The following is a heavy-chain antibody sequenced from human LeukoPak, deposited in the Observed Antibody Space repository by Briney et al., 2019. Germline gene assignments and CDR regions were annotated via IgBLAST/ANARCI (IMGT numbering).Heavy chain of an antibody. Sequence: SETLSLTCAVYGGPFSGYYWSWIRQPPGKGLEWIGEINHSGSTNYNPSLKSRVTISVDTSKNQFSLKLSSVTAADTAVYYCARKRASLYYYDSSGRFDYWGQGTLVTVSS. CDR2: INHSGST. CDR1: GGPFSGYY. CDR3: ARKRASLYYYDSSGRFDY. V-gene: IGHV4-34*01. D-gene: IGHD3-22*01. J-gene: IGHJ4*02.